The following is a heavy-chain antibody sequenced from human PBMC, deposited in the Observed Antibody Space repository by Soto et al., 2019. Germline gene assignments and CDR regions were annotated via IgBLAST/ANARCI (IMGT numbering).Heavy chain of an antibody. CDR2: INAGNGNT. D-gene: IGHD3-22*01. CDR1: GYTFTSYA. CDR3: ARVRVDYYDSSGYDLPDAFDI. V-gene: IGHV1-3*01. Sequence: ASVKVSCKASGYTFTSYARHWVRQATGQRLEWMGWINAGNGNTKYSQKFQGRVTITRDTSASTAYMELSSLRSEDTAVYYCARVRVDYYDSSGYDLPDAFDIWGQGTMVTVSS. J-gene: IGHJ3*02.